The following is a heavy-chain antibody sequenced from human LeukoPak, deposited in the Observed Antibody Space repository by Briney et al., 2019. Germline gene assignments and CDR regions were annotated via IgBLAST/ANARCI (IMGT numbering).Heavy chain of an antibody. V-gene: IGHV1-18*01. J-gene: IGHJ2*01. CDR2: ISAYKGTT. CDR3: ARDHGGKVDRYFDL. D-gene: IGHD4-23*01. CDR1: GYPLASYV. Sequence: ASVKVSCKASGYPLASYVISWVRQAPGQGLEWMGWISAYKGTTNYAQKFQGRVTMTTDTSTSTAYMELRSLRSDDTAVYYCARDHGGKVDRYFDLWGRGTLVTVSS.